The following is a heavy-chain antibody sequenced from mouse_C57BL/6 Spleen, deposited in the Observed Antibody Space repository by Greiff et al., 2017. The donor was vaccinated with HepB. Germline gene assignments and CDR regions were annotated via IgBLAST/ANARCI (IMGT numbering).Heavy chain of an antibody. V-gene: IGHV5-4*03. CDR3: ARGYYGSSYYYAMDY. D-gene: IGHD1-1*01. J-gene: IGHJ4*01. Sequence: EVMLVESGGGLVKPGGSLKLSCAASGFTFSSYAMSWVRQTPEKRLEWVATISDGGSYTYYPDNVKGRFTISRDNAKNNLYLQMSHLKSEDTAMYYCARGYYGSSYYYAMDYWGQGTSVTVSS. CDR2: ISDGGSYT. CDR1: GFTFSSYA.